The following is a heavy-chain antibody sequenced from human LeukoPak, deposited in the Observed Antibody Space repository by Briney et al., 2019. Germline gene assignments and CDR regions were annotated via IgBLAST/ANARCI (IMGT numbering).Heavy chain of an antibody. CDR3: ARGRLAVAVREAFDI. V-gene: IGHV4-4*07. CDR2: IYTSGST. J-gene: IGHJ3*02. D-gene: IGHD6-19*01. Sequence: PSETLSLTCTASGGSISSYYWSWIRQPAGKGLEWIGRIYTSGSTNYNPSLKSRVTMSVDTSKNQFSLKLSSVTAADTAVYYSARGRLAVAVREAFDIWGQGTMVTVSS. CDR1: GGSISSYY.